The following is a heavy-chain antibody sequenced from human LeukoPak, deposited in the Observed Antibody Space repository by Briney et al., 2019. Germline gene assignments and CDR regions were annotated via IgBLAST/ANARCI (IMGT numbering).Heavy chain of an antibody. D-gene: IGHD3-3*01. CDR1: GFIFSSYS. V-gene: IGHV3-21*01. CDR2: ISSSSSYI. CDR3: ARDLAGVASL. J-gene: IGHJ4*02. Sequence: GGSLGLSCAASGFIFSSYSMNWVRQAPGKGLEWVSSISSSSSYIYYADSVKGRFTISRDNAKNSLYLQMNSLRAEDTAVYYCARDLAGVASLWGQGTLVTVSS.